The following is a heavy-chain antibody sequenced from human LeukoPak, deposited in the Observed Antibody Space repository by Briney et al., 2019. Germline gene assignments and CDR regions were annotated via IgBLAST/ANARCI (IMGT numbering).Heavy chain of an antibody. J-gene: IGHJ4*02. CDR3: AKERDTAMVTIDY. CDR1: GFTFSTCG. D-gene: IGHD5-18*01. CDR2: IWYDGSNK. V-gene: IGHV3-30*02. Sequence: GGSLRLSCAVSGFTFSTCGMHWVRQAPGKGLEWVAVIWYDGSNKYYADSVKGRFTISRDNSKNTLYLQMNSLRAEDTAVYYCAKERDTAMVTIDYWGQGTLVTVSS.